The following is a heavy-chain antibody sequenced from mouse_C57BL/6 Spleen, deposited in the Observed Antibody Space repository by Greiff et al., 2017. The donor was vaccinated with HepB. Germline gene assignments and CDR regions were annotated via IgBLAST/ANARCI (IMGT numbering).Heavy chain of an antibody. D-gene: IGHD1-1*01. CDR3: DYGSSYYAMDY. J-gene: IGHJ4*01. CDR1: GYTFTSYW. Sequence: QVQLQQPGAELVKPGASVKLSCKASGYTFTSYWMHWVKQRPGQGLEWIGMIHPNSGSTNYNEKFKSKATLTVDKSSSTAYKQLSSLTSEDSAVYYCDYGSSYYAMDYWGQGTSVTVSS. CDR2: IHPNSGST. V-gene: IGHV1-64*01.